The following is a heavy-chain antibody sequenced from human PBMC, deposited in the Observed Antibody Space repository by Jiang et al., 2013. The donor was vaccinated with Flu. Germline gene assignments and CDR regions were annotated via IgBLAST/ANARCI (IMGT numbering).Heavy chain of an antibody. CDR3: ARFPLDGSGWLPH. V-gene: IGHV4-59*08. Sequence: TCTVSGGSIRSYYWSWIRQPPGKGLEWLGYIYYSGSTNYNPSLKSRVTISLDTSKNQFSLNLRSVTAADAAVYYCARFPLDGSGWLPHWGQGTLVAVSS. CDR2: IYYSGST. J-gene: IGHJ4*02. CDR1: GGSIRSYY. D-gene: IGHD6-19*01.